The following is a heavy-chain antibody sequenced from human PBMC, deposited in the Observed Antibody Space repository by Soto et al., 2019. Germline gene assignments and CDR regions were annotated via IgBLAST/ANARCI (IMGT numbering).Heavy chain of an antibody. CDR3: VRQSTGSSVEVDH. Sequence: SETLSLTCTFSGGSISGSSFYWGWIRPPPEQGLESIGSIHYSGCTYYNPSLKSRVTMSVDTSKNQFSMNLTSVTAADTAVYYCVRQSTGSSVEVDHWGQGTMVTVYS. J-gene: IGHJ4*02. D-gene: IGHD2-2*01. V-gene: IGHV4-39*01. CDR2: IHYSGCT. CDR1: GGSISGSSFY.